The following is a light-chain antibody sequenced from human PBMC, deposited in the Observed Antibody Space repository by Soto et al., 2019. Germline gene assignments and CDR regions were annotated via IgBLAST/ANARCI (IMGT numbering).Light chain of an antibody. J-gene: IGKJ4*01. V-gene: IGKV3D-11*02. CDR1: QSVDTY. Sequence: ASQSVDTYLAWYQQKSGRAPRLLIYDVSKRATGIPPRFSGSGAGTDFTLTISSLEPEDSATYYCQQYDNLPLTFGGGTKVDIK. CDR2: DVS. CDR3: QQYDNLPLT.